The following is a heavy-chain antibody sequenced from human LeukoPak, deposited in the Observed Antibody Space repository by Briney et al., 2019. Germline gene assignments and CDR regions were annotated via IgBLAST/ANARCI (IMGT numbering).Heavy chain of an antibody. D-gene: IGHD2-2*01. V-gene: IGHV4-38-2*02. CDR2: IYHSGST. J-gene: IGHJ4*02. Sequence: PSETLSLTCTVSGYSISSGYYWGRIRQPPGKGLEWIGSIYHSGSTYYNPSLKSRVTISVDTSKNQFSLKLSSVTAADTAVYYCARDRGCSSTSCYTIDYWGQGTLVTVSS. CDR1: GYSISSGYY. CDR3: ARDRGCSSTSCYTIDY.